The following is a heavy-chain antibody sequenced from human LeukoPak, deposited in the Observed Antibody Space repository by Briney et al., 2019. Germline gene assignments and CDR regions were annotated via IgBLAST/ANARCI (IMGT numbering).Heavy chain of an antibody. CDR1: GGSISSSNW. D-gene: IGHD3-10*01. V-gene: IGHV4-4*02. J-gene: IGHJ6*03. Sequence: PSETLSLTCAVSGGSISSSNWWSWVRQPPGKGLEWTGEINHSGSTNYHPSLKSRVTISVDTSKNHFSLKLSSVTAADTAVYYCARGVYYGSGSRFYYYYYMDVWGKGTTVTVSS. CDR2: INHSGST. CDR3: ARGVYYGSGSRFYYYYYMDV.